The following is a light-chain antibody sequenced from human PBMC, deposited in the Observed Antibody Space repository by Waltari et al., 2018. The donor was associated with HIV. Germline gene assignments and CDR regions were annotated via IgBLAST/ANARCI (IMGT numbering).Light chain of an antibody. CDR3: QSYDSSNHVV. Sequence: NFLLTQPHSVSESPVKPVTVSCTRSSVTIASTYRQPYQQRPGSSPTTVIYGCYQRPSGVPDRFSASIDSSSNSASLTISGLKTEDEAEYYCQSYDSSNHVVFGGGTKLTVL. CDR1: SVTIASTY. J-gene: IGLJ2*01. V-gene: IGLV6-57*01. CDR2: GCY.